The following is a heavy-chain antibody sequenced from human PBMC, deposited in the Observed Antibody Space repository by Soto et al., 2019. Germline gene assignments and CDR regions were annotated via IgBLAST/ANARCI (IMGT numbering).Heavy chain of an antibody. CDR2: IKRKIDGEAT. Sequence: GGSLRLSCAASGFTFSSYSMNWVRQAPGKGLEWVGRIKRKIDGEATDYAAPVKGRFTVSRDDSKSALYLHMNSLKGDDTAVYYCTTGSVEGVWGQGTTVTVSS. CDR3: TTGSVEGV. CDR1: GFTFSSYS. V-gene: IGHV3-15*07. J-gene: IGHJ6*02. D-gene: IGHD2-15*01.